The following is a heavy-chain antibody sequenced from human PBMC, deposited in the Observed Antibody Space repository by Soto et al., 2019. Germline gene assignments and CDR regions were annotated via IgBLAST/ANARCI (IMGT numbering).Heavy chain of an antibody. CDR2: IVVGSGNT. CDR3: AATVYGRYDSSGYYHYYYYGMDV. D-gene: IGHD3-22*01. J-gene: IGHJ6*02. Sequence: VKVSCKASGFTFTSPAVQWVRQARGQRLEWIGWIVVGSGNTNYAQKFQERVTITRDMSTSTAYMELSSLRSEDTAVYYCAATVYGRYDSSGYYHYYYYGMDVWGQGTTVTVSS. CDR1: GFTFTSPA. V-gene: IGHV1-58*01.